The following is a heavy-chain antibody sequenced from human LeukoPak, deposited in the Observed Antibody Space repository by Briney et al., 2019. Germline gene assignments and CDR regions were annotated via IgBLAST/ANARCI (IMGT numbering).Heavy chain of an antibody. CDR1: GFTLRTYD. Sequence: GGSLRLSCAASGFTLRTYDMHWVRQAPGKGLEWGAFIRNDESNKYYADSVKGRFTISRDNSKNTLYLQMDSLRAEDTGVYFCAKVIGGSSAWYARGFDYWGQGTLVTVSS. CDR3: AKVIGGSSAWYARGFDY. D-gene: IGHD2-15*01. CDR2: IRNDESNK. J-gene: IGHJ4*02. V-gene: IGHV3-30*02.